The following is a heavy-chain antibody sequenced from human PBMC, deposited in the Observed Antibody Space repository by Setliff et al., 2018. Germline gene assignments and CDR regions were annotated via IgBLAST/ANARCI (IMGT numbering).Heavy chain of an antibody. CDR1: GFGFSDYG. CDR2: LSSDGSKT. CDR3: AKDQREYYNFWSGSAADY. D-gene: IGHD3-3*01. Sequence: PGGSLRLSCAASGFGFSDYGMHWVRQAPGKGLEWVAFLSSDGSKTAYGNSVRGRFTISRDNSKSMLFLEVNSLRPEDTALYYCAKDQREYYNFWSGSAADYWGQGTLVTVSS. V-gene: IGHV3-30*18. J-gene: IGHJ4*02.